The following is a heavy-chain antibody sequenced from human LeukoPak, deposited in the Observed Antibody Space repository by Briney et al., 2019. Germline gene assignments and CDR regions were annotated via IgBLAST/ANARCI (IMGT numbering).Heavy chain of an antibody. CDR3: ARATGGVSFDY. Sequence: SETLSLTCTVSGGSISSGDYYWSWIRQPPGKGLEWIGYIYYSGSTYYTPSLKSRVTISVDTSKNQFSLKLSSVTAADTAVYYCARATGGVSFDYWGQGTLVTVSS. V-gene: IGHV4-30-4*01. D-gene: IGHD3-16*01. J-gene: IGHJ4*02. CDR2: IYYSGST. CDR1: GGSISSGDYY.